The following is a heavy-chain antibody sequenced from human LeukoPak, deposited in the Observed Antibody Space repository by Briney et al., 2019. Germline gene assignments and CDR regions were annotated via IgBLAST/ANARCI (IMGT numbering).Heavy chain of an antibody. CDR2: ISSSSSYI. V-gene: IGHV3-21*01. CDR3: VLRYSDWFREFDY. Sequence: GGSLRLSCAASGFTFSSYSMNWVRQAPGKGLEWVSSISSSSSYIYYADSVKGRFTISRDNAKNSLYLQMNSLRAEDTAVYYCVLRYSDWFREFDYWGQGTLVTVSS. D-gene: IGHD3-9*01. CDR1: GFTFSSYS. J-gene: IGHJ4*02.